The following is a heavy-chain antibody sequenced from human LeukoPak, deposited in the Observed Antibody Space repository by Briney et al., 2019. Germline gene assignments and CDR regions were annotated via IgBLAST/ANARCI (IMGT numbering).Heavy chain of an antibody. Sequence: GGSLRLSCAASGFTFSSYGMHWVRQAPGKGLEWVADIWYDGSSNHNVDSVKGRFTISRDNSKNTLYLQMNSLRVEDTAVYYCARDPFPPYCGGDCYPENYFDYWGQGTLVTVSS. CDR3: ARDPFPPYCGGDCYPENYFDY. V-gene: IGHV3-33*01. CDR1: GFTFSSYG. J-gene: IGHJ4*02. CDR2: IWYDGSSN. D-gene: IGHD2-21*02.